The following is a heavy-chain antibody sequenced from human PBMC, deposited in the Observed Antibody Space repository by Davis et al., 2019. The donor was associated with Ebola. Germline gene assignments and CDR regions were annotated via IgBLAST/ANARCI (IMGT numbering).Heavy chain of an antibody. CDR2: IKSNTDGGTT. J-gene: IGHJ6*02. V-gene: IGHV3-15*01. CDR3: SLGSSSVYYGMDV. D-gene: IGHD6-6*01. CDR1: GFTFSNAW. Sequence: GGSLRLSCAASGFTFSNAWMSWVRQAPGKGLEWVGRIKSNTDGGTTDYAAPVKGRFTISRDDSKNTAYLQMNSLKTEDTAVYYCSLGSSSVYYGMDVWGQGTTVTVSS.